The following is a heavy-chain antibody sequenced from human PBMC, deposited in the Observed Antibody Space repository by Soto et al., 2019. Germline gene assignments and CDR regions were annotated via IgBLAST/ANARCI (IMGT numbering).Heavy chain of an antibody. CDR3: AKSAGIAVAGLD. CDR2: ISGSGGST. Sequence: GGSLRLSCAASGFTFSSYAMSWVRQAPGKGLEWVSAISGSGGSTYYADSVKGRFTISRDNAKNSLYLQMNSLRAEDTALYYCAKSAGIAVAGLDWGQGTLVTVSS. V-gene: IGHV3-23*01. CDR1: GFTFSSYA. J-gene: IGHJ4*02. D-gene: IGHD6-19*01.